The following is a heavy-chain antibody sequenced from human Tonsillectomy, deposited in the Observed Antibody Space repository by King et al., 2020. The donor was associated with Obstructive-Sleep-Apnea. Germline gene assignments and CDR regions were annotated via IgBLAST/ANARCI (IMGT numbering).Heavy chain of an antibody. CDR3: ARAGEYYDSSGLGH. D-gene: IGHD3-22*01. Sequence: VQLQESGPGLVKPSGTLSLTCAVSGGSISSSNWWSWVRQPPGKGLEWIGEIYHIGSTTYNPALKSRVTISVDKSKNQFSLKLSSVNAADTAVYYCARAGEYYDSSGLGHWGQGTLVTVSS. V-gene: IGHV4-4*02. CDR2: IYHIGST. CDR1: GGSISSSNW. J-gene: IGHJ4*02.